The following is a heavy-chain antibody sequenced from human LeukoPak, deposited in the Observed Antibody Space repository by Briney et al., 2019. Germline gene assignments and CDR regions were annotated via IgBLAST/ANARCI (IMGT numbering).Heavy chain of an antibody. Sequence: SETLSLTCTVSGGSISSYYWSWIRQSPGKGLEWIGEIYHSGSTNYNPSLKSRVTISVDKSKNQFSLKLSSVTAADTAVYYCARVRGWYDFDYWGQGTLVTVSS. D-gene: IGHD6-19*01. V-gene: IGHV4-59*12. CDR1: GGSISSYY. CDR3: ARVRGWYDFDY. J-gene: IGHJ4*02. CDR2: IYHSGST.